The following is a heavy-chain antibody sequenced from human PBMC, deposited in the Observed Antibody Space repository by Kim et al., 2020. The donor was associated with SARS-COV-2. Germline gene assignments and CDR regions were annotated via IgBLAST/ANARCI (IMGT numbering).Heavy chain of an antibody. J-gene: IGHJ4*02. CDR2: ISGSGSNT. V-gene: IGHV3-23*01. CDR3: AKDIAVVPDAKGCFDY. CDR1: GFTFSSYA. Sequence: LSLTCVASGFTFSSYAMNWVRQAPGKGLEWVSLISGSGSNTYYADSVKGRFTISRDSSKNTVYLQMTSLRAEDTALYYCAKDIAVVPDAKGCFDYWGQGTLVTVSP. D-gene: IGHD2-2*01.